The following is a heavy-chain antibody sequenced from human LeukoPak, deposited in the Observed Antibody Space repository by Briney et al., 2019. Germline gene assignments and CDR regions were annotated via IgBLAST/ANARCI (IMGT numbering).Heavy chain of an antibody. V-gene: IGHV1-18*01. CDR2: ISAYNGNT. D-gene: IGHD6-19*01. CDR1: GYTFTSYG. Sequence: GASVKVSCKASGYTFTSYGISWVRQAPGQGLEWMGWISAYNGNTNYAQKLQGRVTMTTDTSTSTAYMELSSLRSEDTAVYYCARMRKYSSGWYMKGAFDIWGQGTMVTVSS. J-gene: IGHJ3*02. CDR3: ARMRKYSSGWYMKGAFDI.